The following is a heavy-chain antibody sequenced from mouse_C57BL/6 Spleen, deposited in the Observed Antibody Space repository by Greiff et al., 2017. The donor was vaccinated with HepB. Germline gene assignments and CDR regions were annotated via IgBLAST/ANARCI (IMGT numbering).Heavy chain of an antibody. V-gene: IGHV1-64*01. CDR3: ARGYDYLYAMDY. D-gene: IGHD2-4*01. CDR1: GYTFTSYW. Sequence: VQLQQSGAELVKPGASVKLSCKASGYTFTSYWMHWVKQRPGQGLEWIGMIHPNSGSTNYNEKFKSKATLTVDKSSSTAYMQLSSLTSEDSAVYYCARGYDYLYAMDYWGQGTSVTVSS. CDR2: IHPNSGST. J-gene: IGHJ4*01.